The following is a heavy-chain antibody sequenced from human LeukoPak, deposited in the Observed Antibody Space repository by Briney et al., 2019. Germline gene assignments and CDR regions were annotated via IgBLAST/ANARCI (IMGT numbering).Heavy chain of an antibody. CDR1: GYTFTGYY. V-gene: IGHV1-2*02. Sequence: ASVKVSCKTSGYTFTGYYMHWVRQAPGQGLEWMGWINPNSGGTNYAQRFQGRVTMTRDTSMSTAYMELSRLRSDDPAVYYCARVNGDYFDYWGQGTLVTVSS. J-gene: IGHJ4*02. CDR3: ARVNGDYFDY. D-gene: IGHD4-17*01. CDR2: INPNSGGT.